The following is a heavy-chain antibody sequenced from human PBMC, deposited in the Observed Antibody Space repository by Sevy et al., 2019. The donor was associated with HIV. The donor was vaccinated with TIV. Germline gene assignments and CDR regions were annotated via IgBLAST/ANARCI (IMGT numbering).Heavy chain of an antibody. V-gene: IGHV1-8*01. J-gene: IGHJ4*02. CDR1: GYTFTSYD. D-gene: IGHD5-18*01. Sequence: ASVKVSCKASGYTFTSYDINWVRQATGQGLEWMGWMNPNRGNTGYAQKFQGRVTMTRNTSISTAYMELSSLRSEDTAVYYCARVSRIQLWSDYWGQGTLVTISS. CDR3: ARVSRIQLWSDY. CDR2: MNPNRGNT.